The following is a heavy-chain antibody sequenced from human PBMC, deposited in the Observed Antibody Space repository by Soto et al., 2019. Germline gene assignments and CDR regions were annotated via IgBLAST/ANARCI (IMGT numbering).Heavy chain of an antibody. D-gene: IGHD2-21*02. Sequence: PGGSLRLSCEVSGFTFSMYSMTWVRQAPGKGLEWVAKIPQEGGDGHYADSVKGRFTISRDNAKNSVFLQMNNLRAADTAVYYCARDQSILPAHDFFYGSDVWGQGATVTVSS. CDR3: ARDQSILPAHDFFYGSDV. CDR2: IPQEGGDG. CDR1: GFTFSMYS. J-gene: IGHJ6*02. V-gene: IGHV3-7*03.